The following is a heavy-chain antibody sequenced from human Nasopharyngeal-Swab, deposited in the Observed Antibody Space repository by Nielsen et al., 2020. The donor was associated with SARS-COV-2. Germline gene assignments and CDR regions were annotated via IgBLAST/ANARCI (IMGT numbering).Heavy chain of an antibody. CDR3: ARVRYGDSTGYYYYYMDV. J-gene: IGHJ6*03. CDR2: IYYSGST. D-gene: IGHD4-17*01. Sequence: SETLSLTCTVSGGSVSSGSYYWSWIRQPPGKGLEWIGYIYYSGSTNYNPSLKSRVTISVDTSKNQFSLKLSPVTAADTAVYYCARVRYGDSTGYYYYYMDVWGKGTTVTVSS. V-gene: IGHV4-61*01. CDR1: GGSVSSGSYY.